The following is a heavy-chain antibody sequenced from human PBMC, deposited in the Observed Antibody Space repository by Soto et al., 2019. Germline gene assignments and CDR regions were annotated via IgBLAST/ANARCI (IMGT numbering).Heavy chain of an antibody. CDR3: ARAYCSGGSCYWYTNWFDP. Sequence: QVQLQESGPGLVKPSQTLSLTCTVSGGSISSGDYYWSWIRQPPGKGLEWIGYIYYSGSTYYNPSLKSRVTIAVDTSKNQFSLKLSSVTAADTAVYYCARAYCSGGSCYWYTNWFDPWGQGTLVTVSS. V-gene: IGHV4-30-4*01. CDR2: IYYSGST. J-gene: IGHJ5*02. D-gene: IGHD2-15*01. CDR1: GGSISSGDYY.